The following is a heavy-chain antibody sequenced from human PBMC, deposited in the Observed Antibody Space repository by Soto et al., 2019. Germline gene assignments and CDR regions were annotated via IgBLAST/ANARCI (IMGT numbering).Heavy chain of an antibody. CDR3: ARVIPGAEAWFHP. Sequence: QVQLVQSGTEVKKPGASVKVSCSASGDTFTNFGVTWVRQAPGQGLEWMGWVSPYTDDPSYAQKFQGRVTMTIDTSTSTAYLDLRSLTSDDTAVYYCARVIPGAEAWFHPWGQGTLVTVSS. V-gene: IGHV1-18*01. CDR2: VSPYTDDP. J-gene: IGHJ5*02. D-gene: IGHD2-2*01. CDR1: GDTFTNFG.